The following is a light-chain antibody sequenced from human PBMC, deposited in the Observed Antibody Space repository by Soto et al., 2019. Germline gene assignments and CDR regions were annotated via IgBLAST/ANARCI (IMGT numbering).Light chain of an antibody. CDR3: CSYAGSSTWV. J-gene: IGLJ2*01. CDR1: SSDVGSFNL. Sequence: QSALTQPASVSGSPGQSITISCTGTSSDVGSFNLVPCYQHYPGKAPKLMIYEASTRPSGVSNRFSGSKSGNTASLTISGLQAEDEANYYCCSYAGSSTWVFGGGTKLTVL. V-gene: IGLV2-23*01. CDR2: EAS.